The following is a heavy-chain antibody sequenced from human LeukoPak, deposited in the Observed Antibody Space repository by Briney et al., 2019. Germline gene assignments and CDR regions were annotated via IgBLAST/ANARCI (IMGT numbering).Heavy chain of an antibody. CDR3: ARDRGTYYYGSGSPRRGDNWFDP. V-gene: IGHV4-34*01. CDR2: INHSGST. J-gene: IGHJ5*02. D-gene: IGHD3-10*01. Sequence: SETLSLTCAVYGGSFSGYYWSWIRQPPGKGLEWIGEINHSGSTNYNPSLKSRVIISVDTSKNQFSLKLSSVTAADTAVYYCARDRGTYYYGSGSPRRGDNWFDPWGQGTLVTVSS. CDR1: GGSFSGYY.